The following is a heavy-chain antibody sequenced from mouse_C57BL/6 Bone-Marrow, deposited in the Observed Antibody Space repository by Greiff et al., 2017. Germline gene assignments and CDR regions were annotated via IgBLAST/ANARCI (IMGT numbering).Heavy chain of an antibody. J-gene: IGHJ4*01. Sequence: EVQLQQPGAELVMPGASVKLSCKASGYTFTSYWMHWVKQRPEQGLEWIGWIDPENGDTEYASKFQGKATLTADTSSNTAYLQLSSLTSEDTAVYYGTSFLDYAMDYWGQGTSVTVSS. CDR1: GYTFTSYW. V-gene: IGHV14-4*01. CDR3: TSFLDYAMDY. CDR2: IDPENGDT. D-gene: IGHD1-2*01.